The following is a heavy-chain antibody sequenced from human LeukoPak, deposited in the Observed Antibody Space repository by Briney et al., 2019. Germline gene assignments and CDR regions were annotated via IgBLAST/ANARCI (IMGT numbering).Heavy chain of an antibody. J-gene: IGHJ4*02. Sequence: GGSLRLSCAASGFTFDDYAMHWVRQAPGKGLEWVSGISWNSGSIGYADSVKGRFTISRDNSKNTLYLQMNSLRAEDTAVYYCARAPPGEADPDYWGQGTLVTVSS. D-gene: IGHD3-10*01. CDR1: GFTFDDYA. V-gene: IGHV3-9*01. CDR3: ARAPPGEADPDY. CDR2: ISWNSGSI.